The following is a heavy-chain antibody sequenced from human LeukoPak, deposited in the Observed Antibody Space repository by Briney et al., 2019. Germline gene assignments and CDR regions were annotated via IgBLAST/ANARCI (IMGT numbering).Heavy chain of an antibody. CDR1: GFSISNYD. D-gene: IGHD1-26*01. CDR3: AKGRILGATSFDY. Sequence: PGGSLRLSCAASGFSISNYDMSWVRQAPGKGLEWVSGVSNDGSRTYYADSVKGRLTISRDTSTNSLYLQMNSLRAEDTAVYYCAKGRILGATSFDYWGQGTLVTVSS. CDR2: VSNDGSRT. J-gene: IGHJ4*02. V-gene: IGHV3-23*01.